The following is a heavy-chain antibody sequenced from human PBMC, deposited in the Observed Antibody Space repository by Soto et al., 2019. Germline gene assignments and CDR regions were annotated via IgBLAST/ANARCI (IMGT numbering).Heavy chain of an antibody. J-gene: IGHJ4*02. V-gene: IGHV5-51*01. CDR2: IFPDDSDT. Sequence: GESLKISCKASGYILKNYSIGCLRQMPGQGLEWMGIIFPDDSDTRYSPSFQGHVTISVDKSIGTAYVQWSSLKASDSAIYYCFRGGVTSRTFDYWGQGTLVTVSS. CDR3: FRGGVTSRTFDY. D-gene: IGHD3-16*01. CDR1: GYILKNYS.